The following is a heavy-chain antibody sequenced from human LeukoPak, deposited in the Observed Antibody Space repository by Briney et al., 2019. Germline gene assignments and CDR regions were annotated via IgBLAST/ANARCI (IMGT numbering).Heavy chain of an antibody. CDR2: IKEDGSEI. D-gene: IGHD2-21*01. CDR3: ARATASNWFDP. CDR1: GFTFSSYW. Sequence: GGSLRLSRAASGFTFSSYWMSWVRQAPGKGLEWVANIKEDGSEIQYVDSVKGRFTISRDNAKNSLYLQMNSLRAEDTAVYYCARATASNWFDPWGQGTLVTVSS. J-gene: IGHJ5*02. V-gene: IGHV3-7*01.